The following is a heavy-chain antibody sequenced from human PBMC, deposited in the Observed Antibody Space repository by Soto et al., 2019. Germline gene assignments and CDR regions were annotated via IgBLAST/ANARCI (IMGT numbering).Heavy chain of an antibody. J-gene: IGHJ6*02. CDR3: ARSVALYYYYGMDV. CDR1: GTTFDRFT. CDR2: IIPIFGTA. D-gene: IGHD2-15*01. V-gene: IGHV1-69*06. Sequence: VKVSCKPSGTTFDRFTFNWVRQAPGQGLEWMGGIIPIFGTANYAQKFQGRVTITADKSTSTAYMELSSLRSEDTAVYYCARSVALYYYYGMDVWGQGTTVTVSS.